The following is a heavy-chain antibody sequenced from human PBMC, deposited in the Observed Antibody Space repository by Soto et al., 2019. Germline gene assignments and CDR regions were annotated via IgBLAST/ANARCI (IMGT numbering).Heavy chain of an antibody. CDR3: ASYRSGYDRILNWFDP. J-gene: IGHJ5*02. CDR1: GGSISSGGYS. CDR2: IYHSGST. D-gene: IGHD5-12*01. Sequence: SETLSLTCAVSGGSISSGGYSWSWIRQPPGKGLEWIGYIYHSGSTYYNPSLKSRVTISVDRSKNQFSLKLSSVTAADTAVYYCASYRSGYDRILNWFDPWGQGTLVTVSS. V-gene: IGHV4-30-2*01.